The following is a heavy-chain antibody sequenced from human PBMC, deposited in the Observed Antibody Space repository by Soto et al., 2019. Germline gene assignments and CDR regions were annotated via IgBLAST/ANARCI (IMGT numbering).Heavy chain of an antibody. CDR3: AKDTYYD. CDR1: GFTLSNYG. J-gene: IGHJ4*02. D-gene: IGHD3-16*01. V-gene: IGHV3-23*01. CDR2: ISGSDGST. Sequence: EVQLLESGGGLVQPGGSLRLSCAASGFTLSNYGMNWVRQAPGKGLEWVTGISGSDGSTYYADSVKGRFTISRDSSKNTLYLQMNTLRAEDTAGYYCAKDTYYDWGQGTLVTVSS.